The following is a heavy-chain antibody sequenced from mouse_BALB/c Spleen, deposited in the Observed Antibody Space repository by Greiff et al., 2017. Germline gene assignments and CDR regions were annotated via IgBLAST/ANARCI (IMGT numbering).Heavy chain of an antibody. V-gene: IGHV3-8*02. CDR3: ARFFTTVVGVGDAMDY. CDR2: ISYSGST. D-gene: IGHD1-1*01. Sequence: EVKLQESGPSLVKPSQTLSLTCSVTGDSFTSGYWNWIRKFPGNKLEYMGYISYSGSTYYNSSLKSRISITRDTSKNQYYLQLNSVTTEDTAAYYCARFFTTVVGVGDAMDYWGQGTSVTDSS. J-gene: IGHJ4*01. CDR1: GDSFTSGY.